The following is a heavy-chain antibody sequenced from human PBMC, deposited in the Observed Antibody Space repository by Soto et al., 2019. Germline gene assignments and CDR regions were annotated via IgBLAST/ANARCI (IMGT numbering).Heavy chain of an antibody. J-gene: IGHJ5*02. D-gene: IGHD3-10*01. CDR1: GFSISHYW. CDR3: VSSDWFDP. Sequence: EVQLVESGGGLVQPGGSLRLSCAASGFSISHYWMSWVRQAPGKGLVWVSRVKSDGTTTTYADFARGRFIISRDNTKNTMYLQMNSLRVEDTAMYHWVSSDWFDPWGHGTLGTVSS. V-gene: IGHV3-74*03. CDR2: VKSDGTTT.